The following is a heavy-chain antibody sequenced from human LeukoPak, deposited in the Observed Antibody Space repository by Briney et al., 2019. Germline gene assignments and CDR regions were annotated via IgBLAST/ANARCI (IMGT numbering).Heavy chain of an antibody. V-gene: IGHV3-30*04. CDR2: IPFDGSSK. CDR3: GRGGLLGLGELRGGGDY. Sequence: GGSLRLSCAASGFTFSSYAMHWVRQAPGKGLEWVAVIPFDGSSKDYADSVKGRFTISRDDSKNTLYLQMNSLRAEDTAVYYCGRGGLLGLGELRGGGDYWGQGTLVTVSS. D-gene: IGHD3-10*01. J-gene: IGHJ4*02. CDR1: GFTFSSYA.